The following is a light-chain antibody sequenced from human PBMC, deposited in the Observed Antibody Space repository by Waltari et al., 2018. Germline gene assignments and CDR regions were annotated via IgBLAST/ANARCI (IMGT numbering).Light chain of an antibody. J-gene: IGKJ1*01. CDR2: KAS. CDR3: QQYNAYSWT. V-gene: IGKV1-5*03. CDR1: QTITTW. Sequence: DIQMTQSPSTLSASVGDRVTITCRASQTITTWLAWYQPKPGKAPKLLISKASTLETGGPSRFSGSGSGTEFTLTISSLQPDDFATYFCQQYNAYSWTFGQGTKLESK.